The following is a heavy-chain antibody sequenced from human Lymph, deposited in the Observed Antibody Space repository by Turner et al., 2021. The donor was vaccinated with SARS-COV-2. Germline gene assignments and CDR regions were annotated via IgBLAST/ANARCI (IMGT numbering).Heavy chain of an antibody. CDR2: IYSGGSS. CDR1: GFTFSRNY. Sequence: EVQLVESGGGLVQPGGSLRLSCSASGFTFSRNYMSWVRQAPGKGLEWVSVIYSGGSSYYADPVKGRFTISRHNSKNTLYLQMNSLRAEDTAVYYCARDLDTAGGMDVWGQGTTVTVSS. D-gene: IGHD5-18*01. CDR3: ARDLDTAGGMDV. J-gene: IGHJ6*02. V-gene: IGHV3-53*04.